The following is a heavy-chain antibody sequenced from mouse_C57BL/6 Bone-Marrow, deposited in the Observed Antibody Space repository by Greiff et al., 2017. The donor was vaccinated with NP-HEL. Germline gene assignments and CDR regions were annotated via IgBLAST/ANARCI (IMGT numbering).Heavy chain of an antibody. J-gene: IGHJ3*01. V-gene: IGHV1-4*01. CDR1: GYTFTSYT. D-gene: IGHD1-1*01. CDR3: ARTRAPIYYYGPFAY. CDR2: INPSSGYT. Sequence: QVQLKQSGAELARPGASVKMSCKASGYTFTSYTMHWVKQRPGPGLEWIGYINPSSGYTKYNQKFKDKATLTADKSSSTAYMQLSSLTSEDSAVYYCARTRAPIYYYGPFAYWGQGTLVTVSA.